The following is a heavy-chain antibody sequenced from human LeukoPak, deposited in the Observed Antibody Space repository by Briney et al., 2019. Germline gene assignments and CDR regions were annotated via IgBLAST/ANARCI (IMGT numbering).Heavy chain of an antibody. J-gene: IGHJ4*02. CDR3: ARRGPNWGFFDY. D-gene: IGHD7-27*01. V-gene: IGHV3-23*01. CDR1: GFTFSNHA. CDR2: ISGSGDST. Sequence: GGSLRLSCAASGFTFSNHAMSLVRQAPGKGLEWVSTISGSGDSTYYADSVKGRFTISGDNSKNTLYLQMNSLRAEDTAVYYCARRGPNWGFFDYWGRGTLVTVS.